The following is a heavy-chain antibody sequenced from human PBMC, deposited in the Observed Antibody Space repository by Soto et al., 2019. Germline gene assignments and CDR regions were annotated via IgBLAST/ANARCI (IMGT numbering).Heavy chain of an antibody. CDR2: IYYSGNT. CDR3: ARHGSNSGSYSEYFQH. Sequence: QLLESGPGLVKPSETQSLTCTVSGGSISGSSYYWGWIRQPPGKGLEWIGSIYYSGNTYYNPSLKSRVTISVDTSKNQFSLKLSPVTAADTAVYYCARHGSNSGSYSEYFQHWGQGTLVTVSS. D-gene: IGHD1-26*01. J-gene: IGHJ1*01. V-gene: IGHV4-39*01. CDR1: GGSISGSSYY.